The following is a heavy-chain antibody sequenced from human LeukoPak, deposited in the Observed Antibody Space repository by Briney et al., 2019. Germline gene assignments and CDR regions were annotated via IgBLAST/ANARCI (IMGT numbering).Heavy chain of an antibody. D-gene: IGHD5-24*01. CDR3: ARDTISFQIEKATIPLAY. Sequence: GGSLRLSCAASEFSFSNYAMSWVRQAPGKGLEWVSAISGSGGSAYYADSVRGRFTISRDNSKNTLYLQMNSLRAEDTAVYYCARDTISFQIEKATIPLAYWGQGTLVTVSS. J-gene: IGHJ4*02. CDR2: ISGSGGSA. V-gene: IGHV3-23*01. CDR1: EFSFSNYA.